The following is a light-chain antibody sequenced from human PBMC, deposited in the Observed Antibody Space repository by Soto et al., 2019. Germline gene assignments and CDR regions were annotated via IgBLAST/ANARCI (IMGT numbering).Light chain of an antibody. Sequence: QSALTQPASVSGSPGQSITISCTGTSSDVGAYNYVSWYQQHPGKAPKLIIYEVSNQPSGVSNRVSGSKSANTASLTISGLQAEDEADYYCNSYTSSSARVFGGGTKLTVL. J-gene: IGLJ3*02. CDR1: SSDVGAYNY. CDR2: EVS. V-gene: IGLV2-14*01. CDR3: NSYTSSSARV.